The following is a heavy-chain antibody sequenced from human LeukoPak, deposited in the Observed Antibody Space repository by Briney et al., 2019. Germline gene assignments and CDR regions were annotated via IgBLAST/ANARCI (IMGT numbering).Heavy chain of an antibody. V-gene: IGHV5-51*01. CDR1: GYSFTSYW. CDR3: ARTYVGAAAGIQTWFDP. J-gene: IGHJ5*02. D-gene: IGHD6-13*01. CDR2: IYPGDSDT. Sequence: GESLKISRKGSGYSFTSYWIGWVRQMPGKGLEWMGIIYPGDSDTRYSPSFQGQVTISADKSISTAYLQWSSLKASDTAMYYCARTYVGAAAGIQTWFDPWGQGTLVTVSS.